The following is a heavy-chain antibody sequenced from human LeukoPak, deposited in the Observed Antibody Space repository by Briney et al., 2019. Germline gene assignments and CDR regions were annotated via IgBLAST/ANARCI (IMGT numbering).Heavy chain of an antibody. J-gene: IGHJ4*02. Sequence: SETLSLTCAVYGGSFSGYYWSWIRQPPGKGLEWIGEINHSGSTNYNPSLKSRVTISVDTSKNQFSLNLSSVTAADTAVYYCAKDFSGWVGASGTYYFDYWGQGTLVTVSS. D-gene: IGHD1-26*01. CDR1: GGSFSGYY. CDR2: INHSGST. V-gene: IGHV4-34*01. CDR3: AKDFSGWVGASGTYYFDY.